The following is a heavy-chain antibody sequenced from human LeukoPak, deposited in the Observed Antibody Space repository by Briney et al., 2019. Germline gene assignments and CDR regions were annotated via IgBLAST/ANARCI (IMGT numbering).Heavy chain of an antibody. CDR3: ASISYSSGWWYAFDI. V-gene: IGHV4-30-4*08. Sequence: SETLSLTCTVSGGSISSGDYYWSWIRQPPGKGLEWIGYIYYSGGTYYSPSLKSRLTISVDTSKNQFSLKLSSVTAADTAVYYCASISYSSGWWYAFDIWGQGTMVTVSS. D-gene: IGHD6-13*01. CDR1: GGSISSGDYY. CDR2: IYYSGGT. J-gene: IGHJ3*02.